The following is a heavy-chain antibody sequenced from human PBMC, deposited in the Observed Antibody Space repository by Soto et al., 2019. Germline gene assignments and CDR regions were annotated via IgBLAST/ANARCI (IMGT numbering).Heavy chain of an antibody. J-gene: IGHJ2*01. D-gene: IGHD2-2*01. Sequence: QITLKESGPTLVKPTQTLTLTCTFSGFSLSTSGVGVGWIRQPPGKALEWLALIYWNDDKRYSPSLKSRLTITKDTSKNQVVLTMTNIDPVDTATYYCAHLRRLGYCSSTSCYSGWYFDLWGRGTLVTVSS. CDR3: AHLRRLGYCSSTSCYSGWYFDL. V-gene: IGHV2-5*01. CDR2: IYWNDDK. CDR1: GFSLSTSGVG.